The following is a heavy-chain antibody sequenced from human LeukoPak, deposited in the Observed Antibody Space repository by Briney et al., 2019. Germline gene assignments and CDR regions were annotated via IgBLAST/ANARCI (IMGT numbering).Heavy chain of an antibody. J-gene: IGHJ4*02. CDR3: AREGSGWYYFDY. CDR2: IYYSGST. V-gene: IGHV4-59*01. D-gene: IGHD6-19*01. Sequence: SETLSLTCTVSGGSISTYYWSRIRQPPGKGLEWIGYIYYSGSTNYNPSLKSRVTISVDTSKNQFSLNLSSMTAADTAVYFCAREGSGWYYFDYWGQGTLVTVSS. CDR1: GGSISTYY.